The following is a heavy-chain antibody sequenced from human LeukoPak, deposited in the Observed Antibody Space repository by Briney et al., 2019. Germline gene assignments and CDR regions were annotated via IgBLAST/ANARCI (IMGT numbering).Heavy chain of an antibody. CDR2: IYSSGST. CDR1: GDSISSDC. V-gene: IGHV4-4*07. D-gene: IGHD6-13*01. CDR3: ARSLMDEAAA. Sequence: PSETLSLTCTVSGDSISSDCWNWIRQPAGKGLEWIGRIYSSGSTNYNPSLKSRITMSVDTSKNQFSLKLSSVTAADTAVYYCARSLMDEAAAWGQGTLVTVSS. J-gene: IGHJ4*02.